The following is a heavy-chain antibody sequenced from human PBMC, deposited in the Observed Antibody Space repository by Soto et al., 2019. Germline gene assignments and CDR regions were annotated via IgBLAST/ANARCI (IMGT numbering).Heavy chain of an antibody. CDR1: GFTFSSYA. CDR2: ISYDGSNK. CDR3: ARDSIAAAGHPPYYYYGMDV. Sequence: GWSLRLSCAASGFTFSSYAMHWVRQAPGKGLEWVAVISYDGSNKYYADSVKGRFTISRDNSKNTLYLQMNSLRAEDTAVYYCARDSIAAAGHPPYYYYGMDVWCQGTTVTVSS. V-gene: IGHV3-30-3*01. J-gene: IGHJ6*02. D-gene: IGHD6-13*01.